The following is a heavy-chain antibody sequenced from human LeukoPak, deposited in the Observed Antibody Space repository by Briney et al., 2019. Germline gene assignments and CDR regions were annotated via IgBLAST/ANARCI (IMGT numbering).Heavy chain of an antibody. Sequence: PGGSLRLSCAASGFTFDGYAMYWVRQAPGKGLEWVSGISWNGNNIGYADSVRGRFTISRDNAKNSLYLQMNSLKPEDTAFYYCARDMDGHFGSGTYSNDAFDIWGQGTLVTVSS. V-gene: IGHV3-9*01. D-gene: IGHD3-10*01. CDR2: ISWNGNNI. CDR1: GFTFDGYA. J-gene: IGHJ3*02. CDR3: ARDMDGHFGSGTYSNDAFDI.